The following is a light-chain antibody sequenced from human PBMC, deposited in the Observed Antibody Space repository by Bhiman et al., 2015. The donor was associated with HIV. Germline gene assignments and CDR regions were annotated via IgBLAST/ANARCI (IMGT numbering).Light chain of an antibody. CDR2: GNS. J-gene: IGLJ2*01. CDR1: SSNIGNNY. V-gene: IGLV1-40*01. Sequence: QSVLTQPPSVSAAPGQKVTISCSGSSSNIGNNYVSWYQQLPGTAPKLLMYGNSNRPSGVPDRFSGSKSGTSASLAITGLQAEDEADYYCQSYDSGLSGSAFGGGTKLTVL. CDR3: QSYDSGLSGSA.